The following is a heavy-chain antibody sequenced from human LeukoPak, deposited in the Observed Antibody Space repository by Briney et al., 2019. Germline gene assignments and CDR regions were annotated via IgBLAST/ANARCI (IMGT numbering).Heavy chain of an antibody. J-gene: IGHJ2*01. CDR1: GGSISSGDYY. D-gene: IGHD6-19*01. CDR3: ARANAAIAVAGTGWYFDL. Sequence: PSETLSLTCTVSGGSISSGDYYWRWIRQPPGKGLEWIGYIYYSGSTYYNPSLKSRVTISVDTSKNQFSLKLSSVTAADTAVYYCARANAAIAVAGTGWYFDLWGRGTLVTVSS. CDR2: IYYSGST. V-gene: IGHV4-30-4*08.